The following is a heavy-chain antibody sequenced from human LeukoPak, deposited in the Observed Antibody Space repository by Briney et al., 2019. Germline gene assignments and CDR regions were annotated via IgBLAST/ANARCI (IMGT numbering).Heavy chain of an antibody. Sequence: SETLSLTCTFSGGSIRSWYWSWIRQPPGKGLEWIGYIYYSGSTNYNPSLKSRVTISVDTSKNQFSLKLSSVTAADTTVYYCARPPPAKGFYYFDYWGQGTLVTVSS. CDR2: IYYSGST. CDR1: GGSIRSWY. J-gene: IGHJ4*02. CDR3: ARPPPAKGFYYFDY. V-gene: IGHV4-59*08.